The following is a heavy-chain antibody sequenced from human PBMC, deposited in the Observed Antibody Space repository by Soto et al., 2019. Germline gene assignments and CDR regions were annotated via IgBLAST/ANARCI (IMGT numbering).Heavy chain of an antibody. CDR1: GFTFSGYW. CDR2: IKSDGSTT. Sequence: EVQLVESGGGLVQPGGSLRISCAASGFTFSGYWMHWVRQAPGKGLVWVSRIKSDGSTTNYADSVKGRFTMSRDNAKNTLYLQMNSLRAEETAVYYCARGNSGMDVWRQGTTVTVYS. V-gene: IGHV3-74*01. J-gene: IGHJ6*02. CDR3: ARGNSGMDV.